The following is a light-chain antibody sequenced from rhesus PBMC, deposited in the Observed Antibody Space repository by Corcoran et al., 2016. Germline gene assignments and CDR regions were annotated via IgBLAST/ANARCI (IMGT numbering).Light chain of an antibody. Sequence: QAVVPQEPSMTVSPGGTVTLTCGSSTGAVTSGNYPHWFQQKPGQVPRGLIYNTNSKHSWTPARISCSLGGGKAALTLSGVQTEDEAEYYCLLYYSGAHVVFGSGTKLTVL. V-gene: IGLV7-76*01. CDR1: TGAVTSGNY. CDR3: LLYYSGAHVV. CDR2: NTN. J-gene: IGLJ6*01.